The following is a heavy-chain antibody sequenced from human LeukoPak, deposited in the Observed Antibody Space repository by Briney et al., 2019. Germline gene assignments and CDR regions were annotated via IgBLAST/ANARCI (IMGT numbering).Heavy chain of an antibody. CDR3: ARGGWDSSGYYYVYFDY. Sequence: GRSLRLSCAASGFTFDDYAMHWVRQAPGKGLEWVSGISWNSGSIGYADSVKGRFTISRDNAKNTLYLQMNSLRAEDTAVYYCARGGWDSSGYYYVYFDYWGQGTLVTVSS. V-gene: IGHV3-9*01. D-gene: IGHD3-22*01. J-gene: IGHJ4*02. CDR2: ISWNSGSI. CDR1: GFTFDDYA.